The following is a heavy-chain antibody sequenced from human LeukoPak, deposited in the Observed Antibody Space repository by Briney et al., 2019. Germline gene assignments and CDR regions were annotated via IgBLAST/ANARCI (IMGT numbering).Heavy chain of an antibody. CDR2: ISAYNGNT. CDR1: GYTFTSYG. J-gene: IGHJ5*02. V-gene: IGHV1-18*01. Sequence: ASVKVSCKASGYTFTSYGISWVRQAPGQGLEWMGWISAYNGNTNYAQKLQGRVTMTTDTSTSTAYMELRSLRSDDTAVYYCARSRYCSSTSCYYNNWFDPWGQGTLVTVSS. D-gene: IGHD2-2*01. CDR3: ARSRYCSSTSCYYNNWFDP.